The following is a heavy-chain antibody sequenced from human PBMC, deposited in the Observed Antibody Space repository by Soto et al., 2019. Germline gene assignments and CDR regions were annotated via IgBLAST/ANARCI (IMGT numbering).Heavy chain of an antibody. D-gene: IGHD2-21*01. V-gene: IGHV3-23*01. Sequence: PXGSLRLSCTAAGFTFRNYAMSWVRQAPGKGLQWVSAISGNGGTTYYADSVKGRFTLSRDNFKDTLYLQMNSLRTEDTAVYYCAKDRGNGRLYSDYWGLGTLVTVSS. CDR3: AKDRGNGRLYSDY. CDR2: ISGNGGTT. CDR1: GFTFRNYA. J-gene: IGHJ4*02.